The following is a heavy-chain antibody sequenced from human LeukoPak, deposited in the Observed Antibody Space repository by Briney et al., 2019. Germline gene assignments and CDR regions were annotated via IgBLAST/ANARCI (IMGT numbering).Heavy chain of an antibody. J-gene: IGHJ4*02. CDR2: ISYDGSNK. V-gene: IGHV3-30*18. CDR3: AKEANSESSFRIFYSDY. CDR1: GFTFSSYG. D-gene: IGHD1-26*01. Sequence: GGSLRLSCAASGFTFSSYGRHWVRQAPGKGLEWVAVISYDGSNKYYADSVKGRFTISRDNSKNTLYLQMNSLRAEDTAVYYYAKEANSESSFRIFYSDYWGQGTLVTVSS.